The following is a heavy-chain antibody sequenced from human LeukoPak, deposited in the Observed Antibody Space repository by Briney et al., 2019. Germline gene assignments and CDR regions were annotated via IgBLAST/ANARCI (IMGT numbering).Heavy chain of an antibody. J-gene: IGHJ5*02. D-gene: IGHD3-22*01. V-gene: IGHV4-30-4*01. Sequence: PSETLSLTCTVSGGSISSGDYYWSWLRQPPGKGLEWITYMYYSGSTYYNPSLKSRVTMSAATSKNQLSLKLSSVTAADTAVYYCARPYYYDSRIDPWGQGILVTVSS. CDR3: ARPYYYDSRIDP. CDR1: GGSISSGDYY. CDR2: MYYSGST.